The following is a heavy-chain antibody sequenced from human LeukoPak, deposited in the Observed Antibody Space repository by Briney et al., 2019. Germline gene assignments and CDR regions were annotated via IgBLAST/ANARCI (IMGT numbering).Heavy chain of an antibody. V-gene: IGHV3-21*01. CDR3: ARDRLGCSSTSCGGLVY. J-gene: IGHJ4*02. CDR1: GFTVSSNY. Sequence: GGSLRLSCAASGFTVSSNYMSWVRQAPGKGLEWVPSISSSSSYIYYADSVKGRFTISRDNAKNSLYLQMNSLRAEDTAVYYCARDRLGCSSTSCGGLVYWGQGTLVTVSS. D-gene: IGHD2-2*01. CDR2: ISSSSSYI.